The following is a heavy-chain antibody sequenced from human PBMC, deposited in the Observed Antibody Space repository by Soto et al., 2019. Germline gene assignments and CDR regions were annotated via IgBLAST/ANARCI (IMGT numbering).Heavy chain of an antibody. V-gene: IGHV1-69*02. CDR1: GGTFSSYT. J-gene: IGHJ2*01. CDR3: ARALYCSGGSCYSYSDWYFDL. CDR2: IIPILGIA. D-gene: IGHD2-15*01. Sequence: QVQLVQSGAEVKKPGSSVKVSCKASGGTFSSYTISWVRQAPGQGLEWMGRIIPILGIANYAQKFQGRVTITADKSTSKAYMELSSLRSEDTAVYYCARALYCSGGSCYSYSDWYFDLWGRGTLVTVSS.